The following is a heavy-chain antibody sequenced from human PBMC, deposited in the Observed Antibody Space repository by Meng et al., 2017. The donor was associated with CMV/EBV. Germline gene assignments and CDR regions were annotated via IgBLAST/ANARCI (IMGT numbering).Heavy chain of an antibody. Sequence: GESLKISCAASGFTVSSNYMSWVRRAPGKGLEWVSVIYSGGSTYYADSVKGRFTISRDNSKNTLYLQMNSLRAEDTAVYYCASLTRSSSSKGFGYWGQGTLVTVSS. CDR1: GFTVSSNY. D-gene: IGHD6-13*01. CDR3: ASLTRSSSSKGFGY. CDR2: IYSGGST. V-gene: IGHV3-53*01. J-gene: IGHJ4*02.